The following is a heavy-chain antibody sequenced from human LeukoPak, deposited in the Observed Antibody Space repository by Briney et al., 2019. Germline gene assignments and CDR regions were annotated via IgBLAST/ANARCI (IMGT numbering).Heavy chain of an antibody. J-gene: IGHJ4*02. D-gene: IGHD4-17*01. CDR2: IYHNGIT. Sequence: SETLSLTCAVSGSSISSGYFWGWIRQPPGKGLEWIGNIYHNGITYYNPSLARRVTISVDTSKNQFSQKVRSVTAADTAVYYCARDEWATVTSLDDYWGQGTLVTVSS. CDR3: ARDEWATVTSLDDY. V-gene: IGHV4-38-2*02. CDR1: GSSISSGYF.